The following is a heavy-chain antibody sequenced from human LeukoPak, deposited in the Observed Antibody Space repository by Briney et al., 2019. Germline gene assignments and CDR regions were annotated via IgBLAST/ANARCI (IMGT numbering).Heavy chain of an antibody. D-gene: IGHD6-13*01. J-gene: IGHJ4*02. Sequence: PSETLSLTCTVSGYSISSGYYWGWIRQPPGKGLEWIGSIYHSGSTYYNPSLKSRVTISVDTSKNQFSLKLSSVTAADTAVYYCATLAGYSSPYWGQGTLVTVSS. V-gene: IGHV4-38-2*02. CDR1: GYSISSGYY. CDR2: IYHSGST. CDR3: ATLAGYSSPY.